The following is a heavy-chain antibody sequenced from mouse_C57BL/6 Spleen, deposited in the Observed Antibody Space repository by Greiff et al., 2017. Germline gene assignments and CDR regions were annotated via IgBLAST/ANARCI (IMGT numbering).Heavy chain of an antibody. CDR3: ARGGTDAMDY. Sequence: VQVVESGPGLVQPSQSLSITCTVSGFSLTSYGVHWVRQSPGKGLEWLGVIWSGGSTDYNAAFISRLSISKDNSKSQVFFKMNSLQADDTAIYYCARGGTDAMDYWGQGTSVTVSS. V-gene: IGHV2-2*01. CDR2: IWSGGST. CDR1: GFSLTSYG. J-gene: IGHJ4*01. D-gene: IGHD3-3*01.